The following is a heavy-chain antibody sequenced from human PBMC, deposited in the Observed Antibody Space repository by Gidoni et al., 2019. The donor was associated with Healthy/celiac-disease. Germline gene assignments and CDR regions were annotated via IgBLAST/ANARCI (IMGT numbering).Heavy chain of an antibody. V-gene: IGHV3-21*01. Sequence: EVQLVESGGGLVKPGGSLRLSCAASGFTFSSYSMNWVRQAPGKGLEWVSSISSSISYIYDADSVKGRFTISRDNAKNSLYLQMNSLRAEDTAVYYCASNAYGGNGYVYYYWGQGTLVTVSS. D-gene: IGHD3-22*01. CDR2: ISSSISYI. CDR1: GFTFSSYS. J-gene: IGHJ4*02. CDR3: ASNAYGGNGYVYYY.